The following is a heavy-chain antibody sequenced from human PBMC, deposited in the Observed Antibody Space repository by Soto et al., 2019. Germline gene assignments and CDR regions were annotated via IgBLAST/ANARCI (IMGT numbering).Heavy chain of an antibody. Sequence: QVQLQESGPGLVKPSETLSLTCTVSGGSISSYFWTWIRQPAGKGLEWVGRIYDTGSTNYNPSLKSRVSMSVDTSKNQFSLKLSSVTAADTAVYYCARLETNGQTLDYWGQGTLVTVSS. V-gene: IGHV4-4*07. D-gene: IGHD3-3*01. CDR1: GGSISSYF. J-gene: IGHJ4*02. CDR3: ARLETNGQTLDY. CDR2: IYDTGST.